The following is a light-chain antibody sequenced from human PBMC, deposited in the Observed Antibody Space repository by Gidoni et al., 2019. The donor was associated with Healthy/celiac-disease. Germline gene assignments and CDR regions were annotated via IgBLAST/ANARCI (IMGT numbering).Light chain of an antibody. CDR1: QSVSSN. Sequence: EIVMTQSPATLSVSPGERATLSCRASQSVSSNLDWYQQKPGQAPRLLIYGASTRATGIPARFSGSGSGTEFTLTISSLQSEDVAVYYCQQYNNWPQWTFGQGTKVEIK. CDR2: GAS. V-gene: IGKV3-15*01. CDR3: QQYNNWPQWT. J-gene: IGKJ1*01.